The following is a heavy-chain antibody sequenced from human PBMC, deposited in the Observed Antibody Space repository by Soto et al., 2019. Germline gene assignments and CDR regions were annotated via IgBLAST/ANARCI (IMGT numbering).Heavy chain of an antibody. V-gene: IGHV3-33*01. CDR3: AREASNYYYGMDV. CDR2: IWYDGSNK. Sequence: PGGSLRLSCAASGFTFSSYGMHWVRQAPGKGLEWVAVIWYDGSNKYYADSVKGRFTISRDNSKNTLYLQMNSLRAEDTAVYYCAREASNYYYGMDVWGKGTTVTVSS. CDR1: GFTFSSYG. J-gene: IGHJ6*04.